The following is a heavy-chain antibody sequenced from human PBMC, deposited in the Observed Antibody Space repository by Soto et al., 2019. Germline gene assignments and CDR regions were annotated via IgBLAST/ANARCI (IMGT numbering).Heavy chain of an antibody. CDR2: FSYGGST. J-gene: IGHJ3*02. Sequence: SETLSLTCTVSGDSINDNYWAWIRQSPGKGLEWIVFFSYGGSTNYNPSLKSRVSISVDTPKKHFSLDLTSVTAADTAVYYCAGETLLITMVRGAHDAFDIWGQGTMVTVSS. V-gene: IGHV4-59*01. D-gene: IGHD3-10*01. CDR3: AGETLLITMVRGAHDAFDI. CDR1: GDSINDNY.